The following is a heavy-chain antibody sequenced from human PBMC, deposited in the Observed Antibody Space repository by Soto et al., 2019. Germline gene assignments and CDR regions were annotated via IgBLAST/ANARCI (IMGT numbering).Heavy chain of an antibody. CDR1: GGSISSYY. J-gene: IGHJ4*02. V-gene: IGHV4-59*01. CDR2: IYYSGST. CDR3: ARDKVGATDHDYFDY. Sequence: SETLSLTCTVSGGSISSYYWSWIRQPPGKGLEWIGYIYYSGSTNYNPSLKSRVTISVDTSKNQFSLKLSSVTAADTAVYYCARDKVGATDHDYFDYWGQGTLVTVSS. D-gene: IGHD1-26*01.